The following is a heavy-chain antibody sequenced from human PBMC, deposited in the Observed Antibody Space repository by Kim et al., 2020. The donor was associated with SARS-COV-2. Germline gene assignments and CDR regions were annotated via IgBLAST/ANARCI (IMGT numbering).Heavy chain of an antibody. Sequence: SETLSLTCTVSGGSISSGGYYWSWIRQHPGKGLEWIGYIYYSGSTYYNPSLKSRVTISVDTSKNQFSLKLSSVTAADTAVYYCARVATSSTSPHIDYWGQGTLVTVSS. J-gene: IGHJ4*02. CDR1: GGSISSGGYY. CDR2: IYYSGST. V-gene: IGHV4-31*03. D-gene: IGHD2-2*01. CDR3: ARVATSSTSPHIDY.